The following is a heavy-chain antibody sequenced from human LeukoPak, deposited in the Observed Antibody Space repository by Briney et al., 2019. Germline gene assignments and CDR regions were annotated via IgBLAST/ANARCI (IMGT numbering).Heavy chain of an antibody. CDR1: GYTFTSYY. D-gene: IGHD1-1*01. CDR2: INPSGGST. Sequence: GASVKVSCKASGYTFTSYYMHWVRQAPGQGLEWMGIINPSGGSTSYAQKFQGRVTMTRDTSISTAYMELSRLRSDDTAVYYCAIQRYYDAFDIWGQGTMVTVSS. CDR3: AIQRYYDAFDI. J-gene: IGHJ3*02. V-gene: IGHV1-46*01.